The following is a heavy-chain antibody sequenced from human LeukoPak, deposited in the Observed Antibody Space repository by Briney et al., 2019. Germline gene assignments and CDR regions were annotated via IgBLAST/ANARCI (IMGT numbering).Heavy chain of an antibody. CDR3: AKVVAAAGTPLSYYYYYYGMDV. V-gene: IGHV3-23*01. J-gene: IGHJ6*02. CDR2: LIGSGGST. D-gene: IGHD6-13*01. Sequence: GGSLRLSCAASGFTFSSYAMSWVPQAPGKGLEWVSALIGSGGSTYSAHSVKSRFTISTDNFKKTLYLKMNSLRAEDTAVYYCAKVVAAAGTPLSYYYYYYGMDVWGQGTTVTVSS. CDR1: GFTFSSYA.